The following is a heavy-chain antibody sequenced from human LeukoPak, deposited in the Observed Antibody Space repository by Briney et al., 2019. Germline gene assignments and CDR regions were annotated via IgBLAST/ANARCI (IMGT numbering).Heavy chain of an antibody. Sequence: GGSLRLSCAASGFTFSSYAMHWVRQAPGKGLEWVAVISYDGSNKYYADSVKGRFTISRDNSKNTLCLQMNSLRAEDTAVYYCARDMLDTAMDDYWGQGTLVTVSS. D-gene: IGHD5-18*01. V-gene: IGHV3-30-3*01. CDR2: ISYDGSNK. CDR3: ARDMLDTAMDDY. J-gene: IGHJ4*02. CDR1: GFTFSSYA.